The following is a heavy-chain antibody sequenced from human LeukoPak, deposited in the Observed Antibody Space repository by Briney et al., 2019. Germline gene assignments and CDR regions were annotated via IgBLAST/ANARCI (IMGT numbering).Heavy chain of an antibody. CDR1: GGSITTTNW. Sequence: SGTLSLTCAVSGGSITTTNWWSWVRQPPGKGPEWIGEVHLSGATNYNPSLESRVSMSIDKSKNHLSLEVTSVTAADTAIYYCTRESGAFSPFGFWGQGTLLTVSS. J-gene: IGHJ4*02. CDR2: VHLSGAT. D-gene: IGHD1-26*01. V-gene: IGHV4-4*02. CDR3: TRESGAFSPFGF.